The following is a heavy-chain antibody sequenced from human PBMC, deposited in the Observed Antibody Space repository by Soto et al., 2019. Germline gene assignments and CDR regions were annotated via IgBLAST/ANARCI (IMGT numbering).Heavy chain of an antibody. V-gene: IGHV3-23*01. D-gene: IGHD5-12*01. CDR3: AKDLRPNVDIVATILVY. CDR1: GFTFSSYA. Sequence: GGSLRLSCAASGFTFSSYAMSWVRQAPGKGLEWVSAISGSGGSTYYADSVKGRFTISRDNSKNTLYLQMNSLRAEDTAVYYCAKDLRPNVDIVATILVYWGQGTLVTVS. J-gene: IGHJ4*02. CDR2: ISGSGGST.